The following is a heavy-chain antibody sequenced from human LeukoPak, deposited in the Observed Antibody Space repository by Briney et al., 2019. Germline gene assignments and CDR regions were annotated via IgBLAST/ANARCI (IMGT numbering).Heavy chain of an antibody. Sequence: GGSLRLSCAASGFTFSGYDMNWVCQAPGKGLEWVSSISGSSSYIYYADSMKGRLTISRDNAKNTLYLQMNSLRAEDTAVYYCARAKGYMDVWGKGTTVTISS. V-gene: IGHV3-21*01. CDR1: GFTFSGYD. J-gene: IGHJ6*03. CDR2: ISGSSSYI. CDR3: ARAKGYMDV.